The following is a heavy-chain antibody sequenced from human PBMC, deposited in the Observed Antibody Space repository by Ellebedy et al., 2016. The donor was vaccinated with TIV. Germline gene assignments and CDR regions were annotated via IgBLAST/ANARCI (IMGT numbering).Heavy chain of an antibody. V-gene: IGHV4-38-2*02. CDR1: GYSISSGYY. J-gene: IGHJ4*02. CDR3: ARVGGVGYYDSSGYADY. Sequence: GSLRLSXTVSGYSISSGYYWGWIRQPPGKGLEWIGSIYHSGSTYYNPSLKSRVTISVDTSKNQFSLKLSSVTAADTAVYYCARVGGVGYYDSSGYADYWGQGTLVTVSS. D-gene: IGHD3-22*01. CDR2: IYHSGST.